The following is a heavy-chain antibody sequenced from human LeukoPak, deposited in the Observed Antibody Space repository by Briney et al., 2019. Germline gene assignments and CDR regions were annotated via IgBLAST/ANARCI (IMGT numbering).Heavy chain of an antibody. J-gene: IGHJ3*02. CDR2: FDPEDGET. CDR1: GYTLTELS. D-gene: IGHD1-26*01. CDR3: AKTQVGELGILDAFDI. V-gene: IGHV1-24*01. Sequence: ASVKVSCKVSGYTLTELSMHWVRQAPGKGLEWKGGFDPEDGETIYAQKFQGRVTMTEDTSTDTAYMELSSLRSEDTAVYYCAKTQVGELGILDAFDIWGQGTMVTVSS.